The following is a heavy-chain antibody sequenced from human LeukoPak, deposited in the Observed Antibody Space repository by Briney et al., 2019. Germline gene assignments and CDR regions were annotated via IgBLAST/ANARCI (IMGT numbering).Heavy chain of an antibody. CDR2: ISSSGSTI. CDR1: GFTFSSYE. D-gene: IGHD4-17*01. V-gene: IGHV3-48*03. J-gene: IGHJ3*02. Sequence: GGSLRLSCAASGFTFSSYEMNWVRQAPGKGLEWVSYISSSGSTIYYADSVKGRFTISRDNAKNSLYLQMNSLRAEDTAVYYCARLDYGDYQGAFDIWGQGTMATVSS. CDR3: ARLDYGDYQGAFDI.